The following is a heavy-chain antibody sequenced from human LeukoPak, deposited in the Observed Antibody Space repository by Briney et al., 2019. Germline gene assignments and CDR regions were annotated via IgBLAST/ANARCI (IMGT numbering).Heavy chain of an antibody. D-gene: IGHD5-18*01. V-gene: IGHV3-30-3*01. Sequence: PGGSLRLSCAASGFTFSSYAMSWVRQAPGKGLEWVAVISYDGSNKYYADSVKGRFTISRDNSKNTLYLQMNSLRAEDTAVYYCATEIGSYGFFDYWGQGTLVTVSS. CDR1: GFTFSSYA. CDR3: ATEIGSYGFFDY. J-gene: IGHJ4*02. CDR2: ISYDGSNK.